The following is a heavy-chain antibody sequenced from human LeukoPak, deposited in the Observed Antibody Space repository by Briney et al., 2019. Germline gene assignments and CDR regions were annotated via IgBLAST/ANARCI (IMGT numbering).Heavy chain of an antibody. CDR1: GGTFSSYA. V-gene: IGHV1-69*06. J-gene: IGHJ3*02. D-gene: IGHD1-7*01. Sequence: SVKVSCKASGGTFSSYAISWVRQAPGQGLEWMGGIIPIFGTANYAQKFQGRVTITADKSTSTAYMELSSLRSEDTAVYYCARHTGWNYGAFDIWGQGTMVTVSS. CDR3: ARHTGWNYGAFDI. CDR2: IIPIFGTA.